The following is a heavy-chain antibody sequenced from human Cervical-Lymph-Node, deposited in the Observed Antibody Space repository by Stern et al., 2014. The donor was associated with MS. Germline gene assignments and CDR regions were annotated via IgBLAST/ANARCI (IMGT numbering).Heavy chain of an antibody. CDR3: ARKLCSGGSCYFYGMDV. V-gene: IGHV1-69*01. Sequence: QVQLGQSGAEVKKPGSSVKVSCKASGVTFSTYAISWVLPAPGQGLEWMGGIIPIFGTANYAQKFQGRVTIIADESTSTVYMELSSLRSEDAAVYYCARKLCSGGSCYFYGMDVWGQGTTVTVSS. CDR1: GVTFSTYA. D-gene: IGHD2-15*01. J-gene: IGHJ6*02. CDR2: IIPIFGTA.